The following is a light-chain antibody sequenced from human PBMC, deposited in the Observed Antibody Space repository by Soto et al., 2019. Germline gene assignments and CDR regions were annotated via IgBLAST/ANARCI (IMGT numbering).Light chain of an antibody. CDR1: SRDVGGYDS. Sequence: QSVLTQPASVSGSPGQSITISCAATSRDVGGYDSVSWYQQHPGKAPKLLIYEVTNRPSGVSNRFSGSKSGNTASLTISGLQTEDEADYYCSSYTSGSALYVFGTGTKVTVL. CDR2: EVT. J-gene: IGLJ1*01. CDR3: SSYTSGSALYV. V-gene: IGLV2-14*01.